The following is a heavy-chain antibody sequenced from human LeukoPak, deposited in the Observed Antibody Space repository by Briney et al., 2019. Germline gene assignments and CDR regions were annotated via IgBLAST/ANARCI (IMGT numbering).Heavy chain of an antibody. CDR2: IYHSGST. Sequence: SETLSLTCTVSGYSISSGYYWGWIRQPPGKGLEWIGSIYHSGSTYYNPSLKSRVTISVDTSKNQISLKLRSVTAADTAVYYCARVTGYMIEDYFDYWGQGTLVTVSS. CDR1: GYSISSGYY. D-gene: IGHD3-22*01. V-gene: IGHV4-38-2*02. J-gene: IGHJ4*02. CDR3: ARVTGYMIEDYFDY.